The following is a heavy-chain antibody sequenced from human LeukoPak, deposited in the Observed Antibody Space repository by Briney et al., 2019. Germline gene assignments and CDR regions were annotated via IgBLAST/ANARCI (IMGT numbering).Heavy chain of an antibody. Sequence: GGSLRLSCAASGFTFSSYGMHWVRQAPGKGLEWVGHIRNRANSYTTFYAASVKGRFTISRDDSKNSLYLQMNSLQTEDTAVYYCADLGDTLWGQGTLVTVSS. CDR1: GFTFSSYG. D-gene: IGHD1-26*01. J-gene: IGHJ4*02. CDR2: IRNRANSYTT. CDR3: ADLGDTL. V-gene: IGHV3-72*01.